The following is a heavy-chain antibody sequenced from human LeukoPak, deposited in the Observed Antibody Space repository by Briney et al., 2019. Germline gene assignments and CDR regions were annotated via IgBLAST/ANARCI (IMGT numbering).Heavy chain of an antibody. Sequence: PSETLSLTCTVSGFSISSYYWSWIRQPPGKGLEWIGYIYYSGSTNYNPSLKSRVTISVDTSKNQFSLKLSSVTAADTSVYYCARESSSWPGWFDPWGQGTLVTVSS. CDR1: GFSISSYY. CDR3: ARESSSWPGWFDP. D-gene: IGHD6-13*01. CDR2: IYYSGST. J-gene: IGHJ5*02. V-gene: IGHV4-59*01.